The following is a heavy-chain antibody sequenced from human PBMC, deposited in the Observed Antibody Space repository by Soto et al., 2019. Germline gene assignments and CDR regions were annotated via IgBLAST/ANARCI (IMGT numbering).Heavy chain of an antibody. J-gene: IGHJ6*02. D-gene: IGHD6-6*01. Sequence: SDPLSLTFTVSDASISDPYWTWIRRSPGKGLNGIGYINYRKIPTYTPSLKSRVIMSVDTSRNQVSLKLNSVEGAGTDVYYCARGKSMGMRSYYYGLDVWGQGTTVTVSS. CDR2: INYRKIP. V-gene: IGHV4-59*11. CDR1: DASISDPY. CDR3: ARGKSMGMRSYYYGLDV.